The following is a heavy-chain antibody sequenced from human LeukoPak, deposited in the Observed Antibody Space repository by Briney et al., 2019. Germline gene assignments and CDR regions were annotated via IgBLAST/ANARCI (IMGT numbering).Heavy chain of an antibody. CDR1: GFTFSSYV. D-gene: IGHD4-17*01. Sequence: GSLRLSCAASGFTFSSYVMSWVRQAPGKGLEWVSGIHGNGETTYYADSVKGRFTISRDNSRELLYLQMNSLRVEDTAVYYCAKDPNGDYVGAFDSWGQGTMVTVSS. V-gene: IGHV3-23*01. J-gene: IGHJ3*02. CDR2: IHGNGETT. CDR3: AKDPNGDYVGAFDS.